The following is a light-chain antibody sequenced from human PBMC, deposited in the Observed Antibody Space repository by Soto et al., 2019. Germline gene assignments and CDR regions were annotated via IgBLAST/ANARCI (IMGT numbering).Light chain of an antibody. CDR2: AAS. J-gene: IGKJ1*01. V-gene: IGKV1-9*01. CDR1: QGISSY. CDR3: QQLNSYPWT. Sequence: IQLTQSPSSLSASVGDRVTITCRASQGISSYLAWYQQKPGKAPKLLIYAASTLQSGVPSRFSGSGSGTDFTLTISSLQPEAFETYYCQQLNSYPWTFGQGTKVDIK.